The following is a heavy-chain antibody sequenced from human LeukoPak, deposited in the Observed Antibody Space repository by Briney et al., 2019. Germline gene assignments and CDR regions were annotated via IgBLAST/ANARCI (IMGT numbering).Heavy chain of an antibody. J-gene: IGHJ4*02. Sequence: GESLKISCKASGYSFTSYWIAWVRQMPGKSPEWMGIIYPDDSDTRYSPSFQSQVTISADKSINTAYLQWNSLKASDTAMYYCARQADYNTLTGYHKGHLDYWGQGTLVTVSS. V-gene: IGHV5-51*01. CDR2: IYPDDSDT. D-gene: IGHD3-9*01. CDR1: GYSFTSYW. CDR3: ARQADYNTLTGYHKGHLDY.